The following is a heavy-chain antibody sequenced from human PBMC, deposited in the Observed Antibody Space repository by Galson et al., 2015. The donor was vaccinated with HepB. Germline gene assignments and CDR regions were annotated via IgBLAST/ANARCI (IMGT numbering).Heavy chain of an antibody. Sequence: SLRLSCATSGFNFGDYAMSWFRQAPGKGLEWVGFIRSKGYGGTTENAASVKGRFIISGDDSKNSLYLQMNSLRAEDTAVYYCASYNPVVKYFDYWGQGTLVTVSS. D-gene: IGHD2-21*01. J-gene: IGHJ4*02. CDR2: IRSKGYGGTT. CDR1: GFNFGDYA. V-gene: IGHV3-49*03. CDR3: ASYNPVVKYFDY.